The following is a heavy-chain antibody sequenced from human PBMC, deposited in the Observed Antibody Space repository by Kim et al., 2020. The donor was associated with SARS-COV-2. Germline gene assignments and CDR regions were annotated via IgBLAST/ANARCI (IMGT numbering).Heavy chain of an antibody. CDR2: ISYDGSNK. CDR1: GFTFSSYG. J-gene: IGHJ4*01. V-gene: IGHV3-30*18. D-gene: IGHD2-2*01. CDR3: AKALGYCSSTSCSLFDY. Sequence: GGSPRLSCAASGFTFSSYGMHWVRQAPGKGLEWVAVISYDGSNKYYADSVKGRFTISRDNSKNTLYLQMNSLRAEDTAVYYCAKALGYCSSTSCSLFDY.